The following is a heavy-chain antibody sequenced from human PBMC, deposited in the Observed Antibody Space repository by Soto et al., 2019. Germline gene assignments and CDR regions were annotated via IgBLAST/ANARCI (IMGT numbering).Heavy chain of an antibody. CDR1: GESISSSSYY. CDR2: IYYSGRT. V-gene: IGHV4-39*01. D-gene: IGHD2-21*02. J-gene: IGHJ4*02. Sequence: SETLSLTCIVSGESISSSSYYWGWIRQPPGKGLEWIGSIYYSGRTYYNRSFKSRVTISIDTSKNQFSLKLSSVTATDTAVYYCARQRTTVVTQDYFGHWGQGSLVTVSS. CDR3: ARQRTTVVTQDYFGH.